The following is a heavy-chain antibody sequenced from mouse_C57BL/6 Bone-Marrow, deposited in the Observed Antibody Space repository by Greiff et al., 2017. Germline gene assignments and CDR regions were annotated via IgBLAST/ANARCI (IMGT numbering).Heavy chain of an antibody. CDR3: ARDRPYDGYYDY. Sequence: EVHLVESEGGLVQPGSSMKLSCTASGFTFSDYYMAWVRQVPEKGLEWVANINYDGSSTYYLDSLKSRFIISRDNAKNILYLQMSSLKSEDTATYYCARDRPYDGYYDYWGQGTTLTVSS. J-gene: IGHJ2*01. CDR2: INYDGSST. V-gene: IGHV5-16*01. CDR1: GFTFSDYY. D-gene: IGHD2-3*01.